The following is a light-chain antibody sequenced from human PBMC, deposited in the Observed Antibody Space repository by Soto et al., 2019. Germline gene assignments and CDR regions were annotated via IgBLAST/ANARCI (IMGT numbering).Light chain of an antibody. V-gene: IGLV2-14*01. Sequence: QSALTQPASVSGSPGQSITISCTGTSSDVGGYNYVSWYQQHPGKAPKLMIYEVSNRPSGVSNRVSGSKSGNTASLTISGLQAEDEADYYCSSYTSSSRYVFGTGTKLTVL. J-gene: IGLJ1*01. CDR2: EVS. CDR1: SSDVGGYNY. CDR3: SSYTSSSRYV.